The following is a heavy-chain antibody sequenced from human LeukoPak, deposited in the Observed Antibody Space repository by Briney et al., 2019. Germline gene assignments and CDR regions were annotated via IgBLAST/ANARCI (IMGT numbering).Heavy chain of an antibody. CDR3: APFSAVTHYYFDY. D-gene: IGHD6-13*01. CDR1: GFTFSSHS. Sequence: PGGSLRLSCAASGFTFSSHSLMWVRQAPGKGLEWASSISPDSGYIYYADSVKGRFTISRDNAENSLFLQMNSLGAEDTAVYYCAPFSAVTHYYFDYWGQGTLVTVSS. V-gene: IGHV3-21*01. CDR2: ISPDSGYI. J-gene: IGHJ4*02.